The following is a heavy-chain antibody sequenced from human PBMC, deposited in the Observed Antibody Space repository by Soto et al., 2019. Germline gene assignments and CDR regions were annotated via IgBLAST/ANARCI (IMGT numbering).Heavy chain of an antibody. V-gene: IGHV4-30-4*01. J-gene: IGHJ3*02. CDR1: GDSISIGDYY. CDR2: IYYSGNT. Sequence: PSETLSLTCTVSGDSISIGDYYWSWIRQPPGKGLEWIGYIYYSGNTYYNPSLKSRITISVDMSKNQFSLKLSSVTAADTAVYYCAISVDSGGFPDAFDIWGQGTMVTVS. D-gene: IGHD3-22*01. CDR3: AISVDSGGFPDAFDI.